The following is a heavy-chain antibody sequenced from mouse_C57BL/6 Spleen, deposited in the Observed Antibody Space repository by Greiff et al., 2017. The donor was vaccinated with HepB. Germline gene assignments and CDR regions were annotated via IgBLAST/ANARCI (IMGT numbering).Heavy chain of an antibody. CDR2: IDPETGGT. J-gene: IGHJ3*01. V-gene: IGHV1-15*01. CDR3: TRLSWGSYVGWFAY. D-gene: IGHD1-1*02. CDR1: GYTFTDYE. Sequence: QVQLQQSGAELVRPGASVTLSCKASGYTFTDYEMHWVKQTPVHGLEWIGAIDPETGGTAYNQKFKGKAILTADKSSSTAYMELRSLTSEDSAVYYCTRLSWGSYVGWFAYWGQGTLVTVSA.